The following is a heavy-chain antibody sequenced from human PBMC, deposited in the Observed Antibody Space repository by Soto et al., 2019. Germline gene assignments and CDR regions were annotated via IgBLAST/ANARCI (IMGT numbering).Heavy chain of an antibody. CDR2: ISGSDGST. J-gene: IGHJ4*02. CDR1: GFTFSSYA. V-gene: IGHV3-23*01. CDR3: AKRGSGSYFDY. D-gene: IGHD1-26*01. Sequence: PGGSLRLSCAASGFTFSSYAMNWVRQAPGKGLEWVSVISGSDGSTYYADSVKGRFTISRDNSKNTLNLQMNSLRAEDTAVYYCAKRGSGSYFDYWGRGTLVTVSS.